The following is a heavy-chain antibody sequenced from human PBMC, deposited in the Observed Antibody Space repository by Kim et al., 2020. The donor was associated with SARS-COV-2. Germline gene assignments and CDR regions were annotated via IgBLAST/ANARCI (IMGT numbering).Heavy chain of an antibody. D-gene: IGHD6-13*01. Sequence: GGSLRLSCAASGFTFSNAWMSWVRQAPGKGLEWVGRIKSKTDGGTTDYAAPVKGRFTISRDDSKNTLYLQMNSLKTEDTAVYYCTTDLTKLGIAAAGSNWFEPWGQGTLVTVSS. CDR1: GFTFSNAW. CDR2: IKSKTDGGTT. CDR3: TTDLTKLGIAAAGSNWFEP. J-gene: IGHJ5*02. V-gene: IGHV3-15*01.